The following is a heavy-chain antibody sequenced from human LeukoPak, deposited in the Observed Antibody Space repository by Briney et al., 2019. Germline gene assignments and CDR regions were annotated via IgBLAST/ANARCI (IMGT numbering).Heavy chain of an antibody. CDR1: GDSFSSNGAS. Sequence: SQTLSLTCALSGDSFSSNGASWNWVRQSPSRGLEWLGRTYYRSQQWHSDYAPSVKGRITLNPDTSKNQFSMQLNSVTPEDTALYYCGRETDFGVVTNWGQGTLVTVSS. D-gene: IGHD3-3*01. CDR2: TYYRSQQWHS. J-gene: IGHJ4*02. V-gene: IGHV6-1*01. CDR3: GRETDFGVVTN.